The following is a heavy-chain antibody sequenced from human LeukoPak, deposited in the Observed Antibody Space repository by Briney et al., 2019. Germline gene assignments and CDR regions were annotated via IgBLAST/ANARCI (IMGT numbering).Heavy chain of an antibody. CDR2: INHSGST. D-gene: IGHD2-2*01. CDR3: ARAIVVVPAASIYYYYGMDV. CDR1: GGSFSGYY. J-gene: IGHJ6*02. V-gene: IGHV4-34*01. Sequence: SETLSLTCAVYGGSFSGYYWSWIRQPPGKGLEWIGEINHSGSTNYNPSLKSRVTISVDTSKNQFSLKLSSVTAADTAVYHCARAIVVVPAASIYYYYGMDVWGQGTTVTVSS.